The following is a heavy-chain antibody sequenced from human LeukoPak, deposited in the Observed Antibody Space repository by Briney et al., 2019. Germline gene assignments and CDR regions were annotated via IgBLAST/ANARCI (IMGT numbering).Heavy chain of an antibody. CDR1: GFTFSSYG. CDR2: ISYDGSNK. Sequence: GGSLRLSCAASGFTFSSYGMHWVRQAPGKGLEWVAVISYDGSNKYYADSVKGRFTISRDNSKNTLYLQMNSLRAEDTAVYYCAKRMDIVATISLVDYWGQGTLVTVSS. J-gene: IGHJ4*02. V-gene: IGHV3-30*18. D-gene: IGHD5-12*01. CDR3: AKRMDIVATISLVDY.